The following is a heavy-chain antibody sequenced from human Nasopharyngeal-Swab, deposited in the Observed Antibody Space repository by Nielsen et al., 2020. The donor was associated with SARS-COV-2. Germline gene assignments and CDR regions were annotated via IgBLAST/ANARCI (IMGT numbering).Heavy chain of an antibody. CDR3: ARGPLTYGSRWSPDY. D-gene: IGHD6-13*01. J-gene: IGHJ4*02. CDR2: ISATGNTV. V-gene: IGHV3-11*04. CDR1: GFSFSDYY. Sequence: GGSLTLSCAASGFSFSDYYMTWVRQAPGKGLDWVSYISATGNTVYYADSVKGRFTISRDNAKNSPYLQMNSLRAEDTAVYYCARGPLTYGSRWSPDYWGQGTLVTVSS.